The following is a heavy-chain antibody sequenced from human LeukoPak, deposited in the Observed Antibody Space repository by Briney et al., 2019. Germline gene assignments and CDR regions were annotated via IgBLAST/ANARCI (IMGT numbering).Heavy chain of an antibody. CDR3: ARQWSNADAFDI. J-gene: IGHJ3*02. CDR1: GFTFSSYG. CDR2: IWYDGSNK. Sequence: GGSLRLSCAASGFTFSSYGMHWVRQAPGKGLEWVAVIWYDGSNKYYADSVKGRFTISRDNSKNTLYLQMNSLRAEDTAVYYCARQWSNADAFDIWGQGTMVTVSS. D-gene: IGHD2-8*01. V-gene: IGHV3-33*01.